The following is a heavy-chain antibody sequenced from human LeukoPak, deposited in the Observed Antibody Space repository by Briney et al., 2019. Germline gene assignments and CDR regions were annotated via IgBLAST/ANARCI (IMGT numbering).Heavy chain of an antibody. V-gene: IGHV1-8*01. D-gene: IGHD6-13*01. CDR3: ARGLGRLIAAAGPANPR. Sequence: ASVKVSCKASGYTFTSYDINWVRQATGQGLEWMGWMNPNSGNTGYAQKFQGRVTMTRNTSISTAYMELSSLRSEDTAVYYCARGLGRLIAAAGPANPRWGQGTLATVSS. J-gene: IGHJ4*02. CDR1: GYTFTSYD. CDR2: MNPNSGNT.